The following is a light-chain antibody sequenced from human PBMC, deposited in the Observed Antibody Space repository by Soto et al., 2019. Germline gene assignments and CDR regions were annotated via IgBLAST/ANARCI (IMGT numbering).Light chain of an antibody. CDR1: SSDVGSYNV. CDR3: FSYAGRSTFLI. Sequence: QSALTQPASVSGSPGQSITVSCTGTSSDVGSYNVVSWYQQHPGKAPKLMIYEVTKRPSGVSNRFSGSKSGNTASLTISGLQAEDEADYYCFSYAGRSTFLIFGGGTKLTVL. J-gene: IGLJ2*01. V-gene: IGLV2-23*02. CDR2: EVT.